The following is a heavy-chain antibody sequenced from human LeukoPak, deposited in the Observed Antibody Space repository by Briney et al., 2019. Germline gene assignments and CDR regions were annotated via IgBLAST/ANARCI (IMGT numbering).Heavy chain of an antibody. CDR2: INHSGST. D-gene: IGHD2-2*01. V-gene: IGHV4-34*01. CDR3: AREGSYCSSTSCQSAFDP. J-gene: IGHJ5*02. Sequence: SETLSLTCAVYGGSFSGYYWSWIRQPPGKGREWIGEINHSGSTNYNPSLKSRVTISVDTSKNQFSLKLSSVTAADTAVYYCAREGSYCSSTSCQSAFDPWGQGTLVTVSS. CDR1: GGSFSGYY.